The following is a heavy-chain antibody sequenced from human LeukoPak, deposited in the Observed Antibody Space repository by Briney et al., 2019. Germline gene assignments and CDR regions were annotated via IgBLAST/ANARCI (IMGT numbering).Heavy chain of an antibody. CDR3: ATDDYDSAVYSY. CDR1: GCSIRSSY. CDR2: IYTSGST. J-gene: IGHJ4*02. V-gene: IGHV4-4*07. D-gene: IGHD3-22*01. Sequence: SETLSLTCTVSGCSIRSSYWSWFRQPAGKGLEWIGRIYTSGSTNYNPSLKSRVTTSLDTSKNHFSLNLRSVTAADTAVYFCATDDYDSAVYSYWGQGTLVTVSS.